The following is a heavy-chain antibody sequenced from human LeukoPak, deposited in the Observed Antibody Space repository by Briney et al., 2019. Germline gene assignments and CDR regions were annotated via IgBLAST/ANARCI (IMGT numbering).Heavy chain of an antibody. CDR1: GFIVGSNY. Sequence: GGSLRLSCAASGFIVGSNYMSWVRQAPGKGLEWVSVIYSDGNTYNADSVKGRFTISRDNSKNTLFLQMNSLRAEDTAVYYCARDFTPVAATNYYGMDVWGQGTTVTVSS. V-gene: IGHV3-53*01. J-gene: IGHJ6*02. CDR2: IYSDGNT. D-gene: IGHD2-15*01. CDR3: ARDFTPVAATNYYGMDV.